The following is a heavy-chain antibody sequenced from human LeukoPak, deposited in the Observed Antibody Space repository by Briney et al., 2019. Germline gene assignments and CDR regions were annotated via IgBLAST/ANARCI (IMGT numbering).Heavy chain of an antibody. D-gene: IGHD2-2*01. CDR3: ARHTIVVVPAAILSWFDP. CDR2: IYYSGST. CDR1: GGSISSSSYY. Sequence: PSETLSLTCTDSGGSISSSSYYWGWIRQPPGKGLEWIGSIYYSGSTYYNPSLKSRVTISVDTSKNQFSLKLSSVTAADTAVYYCARHTIVVVPAAILSWFDPWGQGTLVTVSS. V-gene: IGHV4-39*01. J-gene: IGHJ5*02.